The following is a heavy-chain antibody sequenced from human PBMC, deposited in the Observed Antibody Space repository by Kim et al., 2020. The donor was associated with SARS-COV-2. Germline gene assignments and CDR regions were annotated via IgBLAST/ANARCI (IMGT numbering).Heavy chain of an antibody. J-gene: IGHJ4*02. Sequence: GGSLRLSCAASGFTFSSYWMSWVRQAPGKGLEWVANVKQDGSERNYVDSVKGRFTISRDNAKNSLYLQMDSLRTEDTAVYYCARGSGNYYIYWGQGTLVT. CDR3: ARGSGNYYIY. CDR2: VKQDGSER. V-gene: IGHV3-7*01. D-gene: IGHD3-10*01. CDR1: GFTFSSYW.